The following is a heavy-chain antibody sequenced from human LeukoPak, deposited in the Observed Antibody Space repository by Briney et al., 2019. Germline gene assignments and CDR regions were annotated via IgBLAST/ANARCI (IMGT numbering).Heavy chain of an antibody. Sequence: SETLSLTCAVYGGSFSGYYWSWIRQPPGKGLEWIGEINHSGSTNYNPSLKSRVTISVDTSKNQFSLKLSSVTAADTAVYYCAGISGYDWYFDLWGRGTLVTVSS. CDR3: AGISGYDWYFDL. D-gene: IGHD3-16*01. V-gene: IGHV4-34*01. J-gene: IGHJ2*01. CDR2: INHSGST. CDR1: GGSFSGYY.